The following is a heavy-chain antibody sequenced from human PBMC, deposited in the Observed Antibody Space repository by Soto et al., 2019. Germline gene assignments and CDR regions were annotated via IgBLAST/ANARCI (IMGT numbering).Heavy chain of an antibody. D-gene: IGHD1-20*01. J-gene: IGHJ4*02. CDR3: ERDDNPVH. Sequence: GGSLRLSCAASGFTFNTYWMHWVRQAPGKGLIWVSRLNGDGSTIDYADSVKGRFTMSRDNAKSTVYLQMHSLRAEDTAVYYCERDDNPVHWGQATLVTDSS. CDR1: GFTFNTYW. V-gene: IGHV3-74*01. CDR2: LNGDGSTI.